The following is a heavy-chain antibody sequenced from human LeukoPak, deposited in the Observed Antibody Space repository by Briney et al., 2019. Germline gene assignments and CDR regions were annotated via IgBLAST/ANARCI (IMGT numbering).Heavy chain of an antibody. CDR3: AREAAARRSLEY. CDR1: GDGVSSNGAA. J-gene: IGHJ4*02. Sequence: SQTLSLTCAISGDGVSSNGAAWNWIRQSPSRGLEWLGRTFYRSKWYSDYALSVKSRLTINPDISKNQFSLHLNSVTPEDTAVYYCAREAAARRSLEYWGQGTLVTVSS. CDR2: TFYRSKWYS. V-gene: IGHV6-1*01. D-gene: IGHD6-6*01.